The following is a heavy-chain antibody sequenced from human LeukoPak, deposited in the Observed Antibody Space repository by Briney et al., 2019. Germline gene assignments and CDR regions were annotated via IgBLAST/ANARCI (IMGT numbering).Heavy chain of an antibody. D-gene: IGHD6-19*01. Sequence: NPSETLSLTCTVSGCSIGSYYWSWMRQFAGNGLEWIGRIYNSGTTHYNPSLKSRVTISVDTSKNHISLKLTSVTAADTAVYYCASDGGRSNLAVLWGQRTLVTVSS. CDR3: ASDGGRSNLAVL. CDR2: IYNSGTT. CDR1: GCSIGSYY. V-gene: IGHV4-4*07. J-gene: IGHJ4*02.